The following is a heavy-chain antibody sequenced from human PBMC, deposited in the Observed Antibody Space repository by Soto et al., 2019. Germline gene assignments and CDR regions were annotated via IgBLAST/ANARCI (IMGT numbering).Heavy chain of an antibody. CDR2: ISAYNANA. D-gene: IGHD1-1*01. J-gene: IGHJ6*02. CDR3: AACPLETGYYYYYGMDV. CDR1: GYTFRNFG. V-gene: IGHV1-18*01. Sequence: GASVKVSCKASGYTFRNFGISWVRQAPGQGLEWMGWISAYNANANYAQKFQGRLTMTADTSTSTAYMELSSLRSEDTAVYYCAACPLETGYYYYYGMDVWGQGTTVTVSS.